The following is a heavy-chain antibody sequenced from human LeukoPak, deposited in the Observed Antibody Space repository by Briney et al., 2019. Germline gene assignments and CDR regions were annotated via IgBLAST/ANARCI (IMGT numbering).Heavy chain of an antibody. J-gene: IGHJ5*02. V-gene: IGHV1-24*01. Sequence: ASVKVSCKVSGYTLTELSMHWVRQAPGKGLEWMGGFDPEDGETIYAQKFQGRATMTEDTSTDTAYMELSSLRSEDTAVYYCASSGYCSSTSCFNLHNWFDPWGQGTLVTVSS. D-gene: IGHD2-2*01. CDR1: GYTLTELS. CDR3: ASSGYCSSTSCFNLHNWFDP. CDR2: FDPEDGET.